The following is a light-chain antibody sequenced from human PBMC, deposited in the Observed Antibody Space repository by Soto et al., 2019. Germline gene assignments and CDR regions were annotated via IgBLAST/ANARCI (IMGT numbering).Light chain of an antibody. V-gene: IGKV3-11*01. J-gene: IGKJ4*01. CDR3: QQRSKWPLT. Sequence: EIVLTQSSATLSLSPGERATLSCRASQSVTSNALSWYQQKPGQAPRLLIYGVSSMATGIPDRFSGSGSGTDFTLTISSLVPEDFAVYYCQQRSKWPLTFGGGTKVEIK. CDR1: QSVTSN. CDR2: GVS.